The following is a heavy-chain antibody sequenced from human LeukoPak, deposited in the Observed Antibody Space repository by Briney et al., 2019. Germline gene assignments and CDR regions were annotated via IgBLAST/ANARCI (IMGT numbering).Heavy chain of an antibody. D-gene: IGHD3-22*01. CDR1: GGSISGSSYY. J-gene: IGHJ3*02. CDR2: IYYSGST. V-gene: IGHV4-39*01. CDR3: ARQVSYYDSSGYYYSAFDI. Sequence: SETPSLTCTVSGGSISGSSYYWGWIRQPPGKGLEWIGSIYYSGSTYYNPSLKSRVTISVDTSKNQFSLKLSSVTAADTAVYYCARQVSYYDSSGYYYSAFDIWGQGTMVTVSS.